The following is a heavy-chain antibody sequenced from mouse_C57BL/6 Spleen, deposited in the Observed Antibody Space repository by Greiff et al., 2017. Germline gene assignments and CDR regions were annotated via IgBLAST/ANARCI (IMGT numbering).Heavy chain of an antibody. J-gene: IGHJ2*01. CDR3: ARDAYDYDGFDY. CDR1: GYSFTGYF. D-gene: IGHD2-4*01. Sequence: EVQLQQSGPELVKPGDSVKISCKASGYSFTGYFMNWVMQSHGKSLEWIGRINPYNGDTFYNQKFKGKATLTVDKSSSTAHMELRSLTSEDSAVYYCARDAYDYDGFDYWGQGTTLTVSS. V-gene: IGHV1-20*01. CDR2: INPYNGDT.